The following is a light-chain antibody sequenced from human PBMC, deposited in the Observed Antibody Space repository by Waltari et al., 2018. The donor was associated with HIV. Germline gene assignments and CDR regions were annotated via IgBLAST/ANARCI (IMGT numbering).Light chain of an antibody. V-gene: IGLV2-11*01. CDR2: DVT. J-gene: IGLJ2*01. Sequence: QSALTQSPSVSGSPGQSVTIPCTGTSRDVGAYNYVSWYQQHTDKAPRLIIYDVTKRPSGVPDRFSGSKSGNTASLTIFGLQTDDEADYYCCSYTDNVVVFGGGTKLSVL. CDR1: SRDVGAYNY. CDR3: CSYTDNVVV.